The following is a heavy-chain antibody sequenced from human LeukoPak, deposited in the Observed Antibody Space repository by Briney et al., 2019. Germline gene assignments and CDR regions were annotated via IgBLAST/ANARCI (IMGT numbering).Heavy chain of an antibody. CDR1: GGTFSSYA. CDR3: ASWGILRQHQGNYYMDV. Sequence: SVKVSCKASGGTFSSYAISWVRQAPGQGLEWMGGIIPIFGTANYTQKFQGRVTITADESTSTAYMELSSLRSEDTAVYYCASWGILRQHQGNYYMDVWGKGTTVTVSS. D-gene: IGHD3-9*01. V-gene: IGHV1-69*13. CDR2: IIPIFGTA. J-gene: IGHJ6*03.